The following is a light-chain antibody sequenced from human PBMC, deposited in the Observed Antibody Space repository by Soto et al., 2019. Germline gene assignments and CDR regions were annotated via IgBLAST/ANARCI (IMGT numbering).Light chain of an antibody. Sequence: GMARSPAAFSVSWGKRATLSCRAGQGVTTNFAWYQQKSGQSPRLLIYDVSIRATGVPARFSGTGSETDFTLTISGLHSEESDVYYRQQHNNPTRRSAELT. CDR3: QQHNNPTRRSAELT. CDR2: DVS. J-gene: IGKJ4*01. V-gene: IGKV3-15*01. CDR1: QGVTTN.